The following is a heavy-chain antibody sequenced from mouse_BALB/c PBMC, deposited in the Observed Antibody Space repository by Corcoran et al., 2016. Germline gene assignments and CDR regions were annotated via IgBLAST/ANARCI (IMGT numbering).Heavy chain of an antibody. D-gene: IGHD2-3*01. CDR3: ARRAVYDGYSWFAY. Sequence: QVTPKESGPGILQPSQTLSLTCSFSGFSLSTSGMGVSWIRQPSGKGLEWLAHIYWDDDKRYNPSLKSRLTISKDTSSNQVFLKITSVDTADTATYYCARRAVYDGYSWFAYWGQGTLVTVSA. V-gene: IGHV8-12*01. CDR1: GFSLSTSGMG. J-gene: IGHJ3*01. CDR2: IYWDDDK.